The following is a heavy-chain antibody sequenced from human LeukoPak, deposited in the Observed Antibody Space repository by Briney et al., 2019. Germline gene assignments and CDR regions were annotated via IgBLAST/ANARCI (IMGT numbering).Heavy chain of an antibody. CDR1: GSTFSSYS. CDR3: ARDLRSSGWYYFDY. J-gene: IGHJ4*02. Sequence: GGSRRLSCAASGSTFSSYSMNWVRQAAGKGLEWVSSISGSSTYIYYADSVKGRFTISRDNAKNSLYLQMNSLRGEDTAVYYCARDLRSSGWYYFDYWGQGTLVTVSS. D-gene: IGHD6-19*01. CDR2: ISGSSTYI. V-gene: IGHV3-21*01.